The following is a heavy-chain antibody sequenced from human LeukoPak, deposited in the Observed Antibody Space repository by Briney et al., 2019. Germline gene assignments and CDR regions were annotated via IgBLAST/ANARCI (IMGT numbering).Heavy chain of an antibody. J-gene: IGHJ4*02. Sequence: GSLRLSCAASGFTFSDYSMNWVRQAPGKGLEWISYIGIDSGNTNYADSVKGRFTISGDKAKNSLYLQMNSLRVEDTAVYYCARDYKYTFDNWGQGTLVTVSS. V-gene: IGHV3-48*01. CDR3: ARDYKYTFDN. CDR1: GFTFSDYS. D-gene: IGHD5-24*01. CDR2: IGIDSGNT.